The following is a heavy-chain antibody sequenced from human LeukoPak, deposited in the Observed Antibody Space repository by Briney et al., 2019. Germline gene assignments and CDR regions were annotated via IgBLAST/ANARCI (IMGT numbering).Heavy chain of an antibody. D-gene: IGHD3-22*01. CDR2: IYISGST. CDR1: GNSISSGDSY. V-gene: IGHV4-61*02. J-gene: IGHJ4*02. Sequence: PSQTLSLTCTVSGNSISSGDSYWSWIRQPAGKGLEWIGRIYISGSTNYNPSLKSRVTMSVDTSKNQFSLKLNSVTAADTAIYYCARDNYYDTNGYQGYWGQGTLVTVSS. CDR3: ARDNYYDTNGYQGY.